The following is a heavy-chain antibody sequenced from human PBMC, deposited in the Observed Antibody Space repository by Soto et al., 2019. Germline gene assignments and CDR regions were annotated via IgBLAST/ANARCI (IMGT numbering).Heavy chain of an antibody. CDR1: GYTFTGYY. CDR2: INPNSGST. CDR3: ARDRSSGWYDAFDI. V-gene: IGHV1-2*02. Sequence: ASVKVSCKASGYTFTGYYMHWVRQAPGQGLEWIGWINPNSGSTNYAQKFQERVTMTRDTSISTAYMELSRLRSDDTAVYYCARDRSSGWYDAFDIWGQGTIVTVSS. D-gene: IGHD6-19*01. J-gene: IGHJ3*02.